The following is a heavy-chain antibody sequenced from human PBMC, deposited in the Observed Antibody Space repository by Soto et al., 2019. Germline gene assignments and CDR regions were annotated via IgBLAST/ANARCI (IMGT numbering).Heavy chain of an antibody. J-gene: IGHJ4*02. V-gene: IGHV3-30*13. CDR1: GFIFSTYG. CDR3: ARSIGCSSCYPPDY. D-gene: IGHD6-13*01. Sequence: QVQLVESGGGVVQPGGSLRLSCATSGFIFSTYGMQWVRQSPGEGLEWVAVMANDGSYQYYADSVKGRFTISRDNSKNRLYLQMDSLRREETAVYYCARSIGCSSCYPPDYWGQGSLVTVSS. CDR2: MANDGSYQ.